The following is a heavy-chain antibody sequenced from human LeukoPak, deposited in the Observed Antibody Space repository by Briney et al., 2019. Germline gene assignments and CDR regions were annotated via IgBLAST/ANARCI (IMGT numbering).Heavy chain of an antibody. CDR2: ISFDGRDK. CDR3: ARDLRKSADYYFDY. V-gene: IGHV3-30*03. D-gene: IGHD3/OR15-3a*01. J-gene: IGHJ4*02. Sequence: PGGSLRLSCAASGFTFSSYSMNWVRQAPGKGLEWVTVISFDGRDKHHADSVKGRFTISRDNSKNTLYLQMSSLRVEDTAMYYCARDLRKSADYYFDYWGQGTLVTVSS. CDR1: GFTFSSYS.